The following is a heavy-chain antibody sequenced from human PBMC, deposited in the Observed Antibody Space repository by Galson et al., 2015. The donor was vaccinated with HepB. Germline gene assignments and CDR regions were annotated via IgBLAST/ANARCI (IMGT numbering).Heavy chain of an antibody. J-gene: IGHJ6*02. CDR2: INWNGGST. CDR3: ARGGCGGDCYQPDAHYYYYGMDV. V-gene: IGHV3-20*01. CDR1: GFTFDDYG. D-gene: IGHD2-21*02. Sequence: SLRLSCAASGFTFDDYGMSWVRQAPGKGLEWVSGINWNGGSTGYADSVKGRFTISRDNAKNSLYLQMNSLRAEDTALYHCARGGCGGDCYQPDAHYYYYGMDVWGQGTTVTVSS.